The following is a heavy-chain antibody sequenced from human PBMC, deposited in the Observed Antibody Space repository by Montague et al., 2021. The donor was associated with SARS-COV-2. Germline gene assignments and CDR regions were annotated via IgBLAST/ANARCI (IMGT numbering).Heavy chain of an antibody. CDR3: ARDIGGGSYFDY. CDR1: GFAFNVWG. CDR2: IGHVGNDI. D-gene: IGHD3-10*01. Sequence: SLRLSCAASGFAFNVWGMHWVRQAPGKGLEWVAVIGHVGNDIHYGDSVKGRFTVPRDNSDNTLYLQMNSLRVEDTAVYFCARDIGGGSYFDYWGQGTLVTVSS. V-gene: IGHV3-33*01. J-gene: IGHJ4*02.